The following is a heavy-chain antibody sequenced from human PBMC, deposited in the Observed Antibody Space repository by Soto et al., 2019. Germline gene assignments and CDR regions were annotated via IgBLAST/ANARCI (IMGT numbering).Heavy chain of an antibody. CDR1: GYTFTSYA. D-gene: IGHD6-19*01. CDR2: INAGNGNT. J-gene: IGHJ5*01. V-gene: IGHV1-3*05. Sequence: QVQLVQSGAEEKKPGASVKVSCKASGYTFTSYAMHWVRQAPGQRLEWMGWINAGNGNTKYSQKFQGRVTITRDTPAGTAYMERRSLRSEDTAGYYGARSPVIAVADSWARGPLATASP. CDR3: ARSPVIAVADS.